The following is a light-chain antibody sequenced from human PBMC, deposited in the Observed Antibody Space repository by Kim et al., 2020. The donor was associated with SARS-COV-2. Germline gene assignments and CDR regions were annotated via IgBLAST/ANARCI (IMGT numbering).Light chain of an antibody. V-gene: IGLV3-1*01. J-gene: IGLJ2*01. CDR1: KLGDKY. CDR2: QDS. CDR3: QAWDSSNVV. Sequence: SYELTQPPSVSVSPGQTASITCSGDKLGDKYACWYQQKPGQSPVLVIYQDSKRPSGIAERFSGYNSRNTATLTISGTQAMDEADYYCQAWDSSNVVLGGG.